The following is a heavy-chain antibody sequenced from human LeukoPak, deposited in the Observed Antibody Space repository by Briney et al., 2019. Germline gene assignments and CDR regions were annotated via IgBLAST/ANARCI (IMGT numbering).Heavy chain of an antibody. V-gene: IGHV1-2*04. J-gene: IGHJ3*02. CDR2: INPNSGGT. CDR1: GYTFTGYY. D-gene: IGHD6-13*01. Sequence: ASVKVSCKASGYTFTGYYMHWVRQAPGQGLEWMGWINPNSGGTNYAQKFQGWVTMTRDTSISTAYMELSRLRSDDTAVYYCAREGKQQLVTSAFDIWGQGTMVTVSS. CDR3: AREGKQQLVTSAFDI.